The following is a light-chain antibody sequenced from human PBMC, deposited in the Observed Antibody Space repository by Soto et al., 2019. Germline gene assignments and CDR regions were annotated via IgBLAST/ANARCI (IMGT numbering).Light chain of an antibody. V-gene: IGKV1-12*01. J-gene: IGKJ1*01. CDR2: GAF. Sequence: DIQMTQSPSSVAAAVGDRVTITCRASQGISQWLAWYQHKPGTAPKLLIFGAFSLPRGVPSMCAGSGSGTDFTLTINSLQHEYVATYYCQQVTTLPRTFGQGTKVEIK. CDR3: QQVTTLPRT. CDR1: QGISQW.